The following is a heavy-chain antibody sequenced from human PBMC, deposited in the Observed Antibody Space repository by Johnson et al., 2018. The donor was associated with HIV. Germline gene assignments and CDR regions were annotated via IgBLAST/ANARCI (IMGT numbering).Heavy chain of an antibody. CDR2: ISSSGSTI. CDR1: EFSFTTQA. D-gene: IGHD3-22*01. CDR3: ARDFPPLYYYDSSGPLDAFDI. J-gene: IGHJ3*02. Sequence: VQLVESGGGLVQPGGSLRLSCAASEFSFTTQAMNWGRQAPGKGLEWVSYISSSGSTIYYADSVKGRFTISRDNAKDSLYLQMNSLRAEDTAVYYCARDFPPLYYYDSSGPLDAFDIGGQGTMVTVSS. V-gene: IGHV3-48*04.